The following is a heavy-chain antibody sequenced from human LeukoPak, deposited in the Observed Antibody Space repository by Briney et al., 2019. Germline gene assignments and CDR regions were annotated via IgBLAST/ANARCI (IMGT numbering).Heavy chain of an antibody. CDR3: ARVIRAAPGKGYFDY. J-gene: IGHJ4*02. Sequence: GGSLRLSCATSGFIFSTYALSWVRQAPGKGLEWASSISGSGGSTYHADSVKGRFAISRDSSKNTLYLQMNSLRAEDTAIYYCARVIRAAPGKGYFDYWGQGTLVTVSS. CDR1: GFIFSTYA. CDR2: ISGSGGST. V-gene: IGHV3-23*01. D-gene: IGHD6-13*01.